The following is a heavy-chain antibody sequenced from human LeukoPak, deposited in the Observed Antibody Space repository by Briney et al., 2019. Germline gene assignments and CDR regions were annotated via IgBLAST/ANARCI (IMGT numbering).Heavy chain of an antibody. CDR2: ISGSGGST. CDR3: ALTRGGGYCSGGSCGDDAFDI. Sequence: GGSLRLSCAASGFTFSSYAMSWVRQAPGKGLEWVSAISGSGGSTYYADSGKGRFTISRDNSKNTLYLQMNSLRAEDTAVYYCALTRGGGYCSGGSCGDDAFDIWGQGTMVTVSS. V-gene: IGHV3-23*01. CDR1: GFTFSSYA. J-gene: IGHJ3*02. D-gene: IGHD2-15*01.